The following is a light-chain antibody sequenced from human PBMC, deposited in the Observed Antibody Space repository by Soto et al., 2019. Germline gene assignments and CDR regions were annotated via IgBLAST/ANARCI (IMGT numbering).Light chain of an antibody. V-gene: IGKV3-15*01. Sequence: VMTKSTAAPSASPGGRASVSCRASQSVRSSFLAWYQQKPGQAPSLLIYGASTRATGIPARFSGSGSGTEFTLTINSLQSEDFAVYYCQQYSNWPLTFGGGTKVDNK. J-gene: IGKJ4*01. CDR2: GAS. CDR1: QSVRSSF. CDR3: QQYSNWPLT.